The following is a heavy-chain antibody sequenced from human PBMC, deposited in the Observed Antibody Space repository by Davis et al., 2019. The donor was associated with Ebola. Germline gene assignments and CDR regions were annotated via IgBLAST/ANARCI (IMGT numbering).Heavy chain of an antibody. Sequence: AASVKVSCKASGYTFTSYAMNWVRQAPGQGLEWMGWINTNTGNPTYAQGFTGRFVFSLDTSVSTAYLQISSLKAEDTAVYYCARWDADFWSGYSGTRHFDYWGQGTLVTVSS. V-gene: IGHV7-4-1*02. J-gene: IGHJ4*02. CDR2: INTNTGNP. CDR1: GYTFTSYA. D-gene: IGHD3-3*01. CDR3: ARWDADFWSGYSGTRHFDY.